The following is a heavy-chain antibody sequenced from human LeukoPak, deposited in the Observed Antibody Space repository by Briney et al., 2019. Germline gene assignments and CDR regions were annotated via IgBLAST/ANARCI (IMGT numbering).Heavy chain of an antibody. CDR2: INPNSGAT. J-gene: IGHJ4*02. CDR1: GYTFTGYY. D-gene: IGHD3-3*01. CDR3: GRAGYDFWSGYHDY. V-gene: IGHV1-2*02. Sequence: ASVKVSCKASGYTFTGYYMHWMRQAPGQGLEWMGWINPNSGATNYAQKFQGRVTMTSDTSISTAYMELSSIRSDDTAVYYCGRAGYDFWSGYHDYWGQGTLVTVSS.